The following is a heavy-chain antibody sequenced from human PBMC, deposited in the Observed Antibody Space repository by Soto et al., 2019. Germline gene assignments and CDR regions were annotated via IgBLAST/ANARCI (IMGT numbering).Heavy chain of an antibody. CDR1: GYSFTHYW. V-gene: IGHV5-51*01. Sequence: GESLKISCKGSGYSFTHYWIAWVRQLPGKGLEWMGIIYPGDSDTRYSPSFQGQVTISGDKSISIAYLQWTSLKASDTAMYYCGRLSGSAWELIDYWGQGTLVTVSS. CDR3: GRLSGSAWELIDY. J-gene: IGHJ4*02. CDR2: IYPGDSDT. D-gene: IGHD1-26*01.